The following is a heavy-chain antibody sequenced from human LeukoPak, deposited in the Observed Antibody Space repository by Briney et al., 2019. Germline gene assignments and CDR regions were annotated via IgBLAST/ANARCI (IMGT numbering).Heavy chain of an antibody. J-gene: IGHJ5*02. V-gene: IGHV3-74*01. CDR1: GFTFSSYW. CDR3: AQDYGGNRLFDP. D-gene: IGHD4-23*01. CDR2: INSDGSST. Sequence: GGSLKLSCAASGFTFSSYWMHWVRQAPGKGLVWVSRINSDGSSTSYADSVKGRFTISRDNAKNTLYLQMNSLRAADTAVYYCAQDYGGNRLFDPWGQGTLVTVSS.